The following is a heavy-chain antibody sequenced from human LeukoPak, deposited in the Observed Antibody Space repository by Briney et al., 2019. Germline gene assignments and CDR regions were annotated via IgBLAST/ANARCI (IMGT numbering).Heavy chain of an antibody. CDR1: GFTFSRYS. V-gene: IGHV3-48*01. CDR3: AREYYDNSGYPKFDY. D-gene: IGHD3-22*01. J-gene: IGHJ4*02. CDR2: ISTGSSTI. Sequence: QAGGSLRLSCAASGFTFSRYSMNWVRQAPGKGLEWVSYISTGSSTIYYADSVKGRFTISRDNAKNSLYLQMYSLRAEDTAVYYCAREYYDNSGYPKFDYWGQGTLVTVSS.